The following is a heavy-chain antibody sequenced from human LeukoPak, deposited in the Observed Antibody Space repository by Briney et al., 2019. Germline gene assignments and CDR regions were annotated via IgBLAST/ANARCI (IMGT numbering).Heavy chain of an antibody. V-gene: IGHV3-23*01. CDR3: ASPTVRYCSSTSCPYFDY. Sequence: GGSLRLSCAASVFTFSSYAMSWVRQAPGKGLEWVSAISGSGGSTYYADSVKGRFTISGDNSKHTLYLQMNSLRAEDTAVYYCASPTVRYCSSTSCPYFDYWGQGTLVTVSS. CDR2: ISGSGGST. CDR1: VFTFSSYA. J-gene: IGHJ4*02. D-gene: IGHD2-2*01.